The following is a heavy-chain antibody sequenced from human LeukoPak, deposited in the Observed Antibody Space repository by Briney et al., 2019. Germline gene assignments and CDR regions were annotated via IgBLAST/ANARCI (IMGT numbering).Heavy chain of an antibody. J-gene: IGHJ4*02. D-gene: IGHD6-13*01. CDR1: GGSFSGYY. CDR3: ARDRDRGAAAIDY. Sequence: SETLSLTCAVYGGSFSGYYWSWIRQPPGKGLEWVGEIYHSGSTNYNPSLKSRVTISVDKSKNQFSLKLSSVTAADTAVYYCARDRDRGAAAIDYWGQGTLVTVSS. V-gene: IGHV4-34*01. CDR2: IYHSGST.